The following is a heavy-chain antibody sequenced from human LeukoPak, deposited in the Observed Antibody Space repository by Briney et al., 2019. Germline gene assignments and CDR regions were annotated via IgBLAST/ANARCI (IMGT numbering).Heavy chain of an antibody. V-gene: IGHV4-38-2*01. D-gene: IGHD2-2*01. J-gene: IGHJ4*02. CDR2: IYHSGST. CDR1: GYSISSGYY. Sequence: SETLSLTCAVSGYSISSGYYWGWIRQPPGKGLEWIGSIYHSGSTYYNPSLKSRVTISVDTSKNQFSLKLSSVTAADTAVYYCARTYTEAVVVPAAIWGQGTLVTVSS. CDR3: ARTYTEAVVVPAAI.